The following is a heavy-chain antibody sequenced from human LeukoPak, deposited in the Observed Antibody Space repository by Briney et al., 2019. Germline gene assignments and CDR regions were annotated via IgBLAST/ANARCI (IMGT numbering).Heavy chain of an antibody. Sequence: PGGSLRLSCAASGFTFSSYEMNWVRQAPGKGLEWVSYISSSGSTIYYADSVKGRFTISRDNAKNSLYLQMNSLRAEDTAVYYCARVSYYYDSSGYSRYYYYYDMDVWGQGTTVTVSS. D-gene: IGHD3-22*01. CDR2: ISSSGSTI. J-gene: IGHJ6*02. CDR3: ARVSYYYDSSGYSRYYYYYDMDV. CDR1: GFTFSSYE. V-gene: IGHV3-48*03.